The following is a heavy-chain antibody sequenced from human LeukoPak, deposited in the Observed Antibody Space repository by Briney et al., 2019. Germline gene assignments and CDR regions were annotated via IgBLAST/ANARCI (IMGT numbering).Heavy chain of an antibody. V-gene: IGHV4-34*01. J-gene: IGHJ4*02. CDR2: INHSGST. Sequence: SETLSLTCAVYGGSFSGYYWSWIRQPPGKGLEWIGEINHSGSTNYNPSLKSRVTISVDTSKNQFSLKLSSVTAADTAVYYCARMPVFWSGYYHFDYWGQGTPVTVSS. D-gene: IGHD3-3*01. CDR1: GGSFSGYY. CDR3: ARMPVFWSGYYHFDY.